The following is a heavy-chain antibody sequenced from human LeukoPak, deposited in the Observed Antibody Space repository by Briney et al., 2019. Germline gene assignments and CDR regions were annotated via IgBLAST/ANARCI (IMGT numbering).Heavy chain of an antibody. J-gene: IGHJ6*02. Sequence: GASVKVSCKASGYTFTSYDINWVRQATGQGLEWMGWMNPNSGNTGYAQKFQGRVTMTRNTSISTAYMELSSLRSEDTAVYYCARVSPYDFWSSYYRGYYYYGMDVWGQGTTVTVSS. V-gene: IGHV1-8*01. D-gene: IGHD3-3*01. CDR3: ARVSPYDFWSSYYRGYYYYGMDV. CDR2: MNPNSGNT. CDR1: GYTFTSYD.